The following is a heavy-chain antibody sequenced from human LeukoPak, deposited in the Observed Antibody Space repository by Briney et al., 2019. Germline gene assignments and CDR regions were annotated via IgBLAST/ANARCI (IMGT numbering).Heavy chain of an antibody. Sequence: GGSLRLSCAASGFTFINFGIHWVRQAPGKGLEWVAVVWYDGKNKFYGDSVKGRFTISRDNSKNTVDLQMNSLRVEDTAVYYCAKRGTRATHGMDVWGQGTTVTVSS. J-gene: IGHJ6*02. V-gene: IGHV3-33*06. CDR2: VWYDGKNK. D-gene: IGHD3-16*01. CDR1: GFTFINFG. CDR3: AKRGTRATHGMDV.